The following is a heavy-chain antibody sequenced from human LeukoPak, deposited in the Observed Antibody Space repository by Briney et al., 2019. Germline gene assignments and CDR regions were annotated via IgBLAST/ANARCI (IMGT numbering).Heavy chain of an antibody. CDR2: ISYDGSNK. Sequence: GRSLRLSCAASGFTFSSYAMHWVRQAPGKGLEWVAVISYDGSNKYYADSVKGRFAISRDNSKNTLYLQMNSLRAEDTAVYYCATTSDCSSASCYRAFDHWGQGTLVTVSS. D-gene: IGHD2-2*01. V-gene: IGHV3-30*09. J-gene: IGHJ4*02. CDR3: ATTSDCSSASCYRAFDH. CDR1: GFTFSSYA.